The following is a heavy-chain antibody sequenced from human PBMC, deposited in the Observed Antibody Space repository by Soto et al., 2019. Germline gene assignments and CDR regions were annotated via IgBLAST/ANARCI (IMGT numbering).Heavy chain of an antibody. Sequence: SVKVSCKASGGTFSSYAISWVRQAPGQGLEWMGGIIPIFGTANYAQKFQGRVTITADESTSTAYMELSSLRSEDTAVYYCARVDYYDSSGYYFPFDYWGQGTLVTVSS. D-gene: IGHD3-22*01. V-gene: IGHV1-69*13. CDR3: ARVDYYDSSGYYFPFDY. CDR1: GGTFSSYA. CDR2: IIPIFGTA. J-gene: IGHJ4*02.